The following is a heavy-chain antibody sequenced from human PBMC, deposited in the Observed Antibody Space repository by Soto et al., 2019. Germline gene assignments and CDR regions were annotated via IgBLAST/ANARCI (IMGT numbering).Heavy chain of an antibody. CDR3: AMLARFGELLSNLWSFDY. V-gene: IGHV3-7*01. D-gene: IGHD3-10*01. J-gene: IGHJ4*02. CDR1: GFTFSSYW. CDR2: IKQDGSEK. Sequence: GGSLRLSCAASGFTFSSYWMSWVRQAPGKGLEWVANIKQDGSEKYYVDSVKGRFTISRDNAKNSLYLQMNSLRAEDTAVYYCAMLARFGELLSNLWSFDYWGQGTLVTVSS.